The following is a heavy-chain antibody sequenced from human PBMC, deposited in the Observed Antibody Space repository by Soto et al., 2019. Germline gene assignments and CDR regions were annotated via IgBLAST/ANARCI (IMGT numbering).Heavy chain of an antibody. CDR2: ISAYNGNT. CDR1: GYTFTSYG. CDR3: ARDLGYCSSTSCWYFDP. J-gene: IGHJ5*02. V-gene: IGHV1-18*04. Sequence: ASVKVSCKASGYTFTSYGISWVRQAPGQGLEWMGWISAYNGNTNYAQKLQGRVTMTTDTSTSTAYMELRSLRSDDTAVYYCARDLGYCSSTSCWYFDPWGQGTLVTVSS. D-gene: IGHD2-2*01.